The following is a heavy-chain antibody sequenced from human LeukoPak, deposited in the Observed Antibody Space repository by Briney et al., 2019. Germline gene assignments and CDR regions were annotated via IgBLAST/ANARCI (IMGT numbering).Heavy chain of an antibody. Sequence: GGSLRLSCAASGFTFSSYAMHWVRQAPGKGLEWVAVISYDGSNKYYADSVKGRFTIPRDNSKNTLYLQMNSLRAEDTAVYYCARDLDYYDSSGYTDYWGQGTLVTVSS. CDR1: GFTFSSYA. J-gene: IGHJ4*02. D-gene: IGHD3-22*01. V-gene: IGHV3-30-3*01. CDR3: ARDLDYYDSSGYTDY. CDR2: ISYDGSNK.